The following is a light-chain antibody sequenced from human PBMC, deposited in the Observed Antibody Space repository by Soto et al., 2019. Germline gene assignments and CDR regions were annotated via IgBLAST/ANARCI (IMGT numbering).Light chain of an antibody. CDR2: GAS. CDR1: QSVSISH. CDR3: QQYGTSPGT. J-gene: IGKJ1*01. V-gene: IGKV3-20*01. Sequence: EIVWTQSPGTLSLSPGERATLSCRASQSVSISHLAWYQQKLGQAPSLLIYGASSRATGIPGRFSGSWSGTDVTLTVSRGGPEDFARYYCQQYGTSPGTFVQGTKVEI.